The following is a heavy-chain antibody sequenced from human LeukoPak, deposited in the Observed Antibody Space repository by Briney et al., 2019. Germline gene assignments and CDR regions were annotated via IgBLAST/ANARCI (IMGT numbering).Heavy chain of an antibody. CDR3: ARDPPSFQY. J-gene: IGHJ1*01. Sequence: GGSLRLSCAASGFTFSNYNMNWVRQAPGKGLEWVSTISSGRSSYIYYADSVKGRFTISRDNAKNSLYLQMNSLRAEDTAVYYCARDPPSFQYWGQGTLVTVSA. CDR1: GFTFSNYN. CDR2: ISSGRSSYI. V-gene: IGHV3-21*01.